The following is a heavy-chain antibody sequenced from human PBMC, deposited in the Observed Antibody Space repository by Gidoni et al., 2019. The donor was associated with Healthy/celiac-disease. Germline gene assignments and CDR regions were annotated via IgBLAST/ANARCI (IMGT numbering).Heavy chain of an antibody. CDR1: GGTFSSYA. V-gene: IGHV1-69*01. CDR3: ARPQTPEYSGYDYMYAFDI. CDR2: IIPIFGTA. D-gene: IGHD5-12*01. Sequence: QVQLVQSGAEVKKPGSSVKVSCKASGGTFSSYAISWVRQAPGQGLEWMGGIIPIFGTANYAQKFQGRVTITADESTSTAYMELSSLRSEDTAVYYCARPQTPEYSGYDYMYAFDIWGQGTMVTVSS. J-gene: IGHJ3*02.